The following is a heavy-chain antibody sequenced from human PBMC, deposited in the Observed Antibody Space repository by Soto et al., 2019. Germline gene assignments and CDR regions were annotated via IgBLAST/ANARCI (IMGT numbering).Heavy chain of an antibody. V-gene: IGHV5-10-1*01. CDR2: IDPSDSYT. Sequence: PGESLKISCKGSGYSFTSYWISWVRQMPGKGLEWMGRIDPSDSYTNYSPSFQGHVTISADKSIGTAYLQWSSLKASDTAMYYCARSGAYYDSSGYYLPDYWGQGTLVTVSS. J-gene: IGHJ4*02. D-gene: IGHD3-22*01. CDR1: GYSFTSYW. CDR3: ARSGAYYDSSGYYLPDY.